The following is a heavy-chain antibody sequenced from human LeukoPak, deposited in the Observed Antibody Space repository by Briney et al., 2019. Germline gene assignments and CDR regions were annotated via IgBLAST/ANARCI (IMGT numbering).Heavy chain of an antibody. CDR2: IRSKANRYAT. J-gene: IGHJ6*03. Sequence: GGSLILSCAASVLTFSCAAMHSVRQASGKGLEWVGRIRSKANRYATAYAASVKGRFTISRDDSKNTAYLQMNSLKTEDTAVYYCTRHLWLTGIDYYYMDVWGKGTTVTVSS. CDR3: TRHLWLTGIDYYYMDV. D-gene: IGHD3-10*01. V-gene: IGHV3-73*01. CDR1: VLTFSCAA.